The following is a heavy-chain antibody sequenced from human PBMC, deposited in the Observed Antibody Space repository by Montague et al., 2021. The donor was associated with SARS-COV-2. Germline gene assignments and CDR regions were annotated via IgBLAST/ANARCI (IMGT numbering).Heavy chain of an antibody. V-gene: IGHV4-39*01. CDR3: ARPLVRGVPKAFDI. CDR1: GGSITRNYY. J-gene: IGHJ3*02. D-gene: IGHD3-10*01. CDR2: IYYSETT. Sequence: SETLSLTCTVSGGSITRNYYWCWIRQPPGKGLEGVGNIYYSETTFINPSLESRVTISVDASKNQFSLNLTSVTAADTSVYYCARPLVRGVPKAFDIWGQGALVIVSS.